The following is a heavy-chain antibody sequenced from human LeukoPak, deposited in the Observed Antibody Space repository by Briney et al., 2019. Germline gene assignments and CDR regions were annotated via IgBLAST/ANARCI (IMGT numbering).Heavy chain of an antibody. CDR1: GYSISSGYY. CDR3: ARRASGSYYFDY. J-gene: IGHJ4*02. CDR2: IYHSGST. D-gene: IGHD1-26*01. V-gene: IGHV4-38-2*01. Sequence: KPSETLSLTCAASGYSISSGYYWGWVRQPPGKGLEWIGSIYHSGSTYYNPSLKSRVTISVDTSKNQFSLKLSSVTAADTAVYYCARRASGSYYFDYWGQGTLVTVSS.